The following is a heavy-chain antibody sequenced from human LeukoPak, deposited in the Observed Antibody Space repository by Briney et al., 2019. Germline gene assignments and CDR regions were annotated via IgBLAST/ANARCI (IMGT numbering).Heavy chain of an antibody. D-gene: IGHD4-23*01. CDR2: IIPIFGTA. J-gene: IGHJ6*04. CDR3: ARSPSTASVDYYYYYGMDV. Sequence: GAPVKVSCKASGGTFSSYAISWVRQAPGQGLEWMGGIIPIFGTANYAQKFQGRVTITADESTSTAYMELSSLRSEDTAVYYCARSPSTASVDYYYYYGMDVWGKGTTVTVSS. CDR1: GGTFSSYA. V-gene: IGHV1-69*13.